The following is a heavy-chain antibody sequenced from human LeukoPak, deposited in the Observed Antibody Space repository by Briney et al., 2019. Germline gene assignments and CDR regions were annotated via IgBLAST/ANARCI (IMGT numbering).Heavy chain of an antibody. Sequence: GASVKVSCKASGYTFTGYYIYWVRQAPGQGLEWMGWIDPNSGGTDYAQKLQGRVTMTRDTSISTAYMEVSRLRSDDTAVYYCARGDLEGYFDYWGQGTRVTVSS. J-gene: IGHJ4*02. CDR3: ARGDLEGYFDY. CDR1: GYTFTGYY. CDR2: IDPNSGGT. V-gene: IGHV1-2*02. D-gene: IGHD5-24*01.